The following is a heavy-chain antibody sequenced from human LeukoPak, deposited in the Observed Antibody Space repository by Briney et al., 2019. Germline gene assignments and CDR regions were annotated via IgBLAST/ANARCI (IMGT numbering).Heavy chain of an antibody. CDR3: ARSSSGWYPSDAFDI. Sequence: ASVKVSCKASGYTFTGYYMHWVRQAPGQGLEWMGWINPNSGGTNYAQKFQGWVTMTRDTSISTAYMELSRLRSDDTAVYYCARSSSGWYPSDAFDIWGQGTMVTVSS. J-gene: IGHJ3*02. CDR1: GYTFTGYY. V-gene: IGHV1-2*04. CDR2: INPNSGGT. D-gene: IGHD6-19*01.